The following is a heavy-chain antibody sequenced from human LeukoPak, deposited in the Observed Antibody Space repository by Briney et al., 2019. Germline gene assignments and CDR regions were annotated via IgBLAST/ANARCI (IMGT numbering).Heavy chain of an antibody. CDR2: SNHSGSS. V-gene: IGHV4-34*01. J-gene: IGHJ4*02. D-gene: IGHD3-10*01. Sequence: SETLSLTCAVYGGSFSRYSWSWVRQPPGKGLEWIGESNHSGSSRYSPSLKSRVTMSLDTSKNQFSLRLSSVTAADTAVYYCARRVLLWFGDRADYWGQGTLVTVSS. CDR3: ARRVLLWFGDRADY. CDR1: GGSFSRYS.